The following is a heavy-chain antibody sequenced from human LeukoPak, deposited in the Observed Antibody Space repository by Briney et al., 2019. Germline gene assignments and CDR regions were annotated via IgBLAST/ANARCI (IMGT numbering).Heavy chain of an antibody. Sequence: GRSLRLSCAASGFTFRSYGMHWVRQAPGKGLEWVAVIWYDGSNKYYADSVKGRFTISRDNSKNTLYLQMNSLRAEDTAVYYCASTSYGYYFDYWGQGTLVTVSS. V-gene: IGHV3-33*01. J-gene: IGHJ4*02. CDR2: IWYDGSNK. CDR3: ASTSYGYYFDY. CDR1: GFTFRSYG. D-gene: IGHD3-10*01.